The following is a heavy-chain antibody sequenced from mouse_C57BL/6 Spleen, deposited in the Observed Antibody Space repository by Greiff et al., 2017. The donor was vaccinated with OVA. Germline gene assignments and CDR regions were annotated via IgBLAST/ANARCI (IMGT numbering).Heavy chain of an antibody. CDR1: GYTFTSYW. D-gene: IGHD2-5*01. Sequence: QVQLQQSGTELVKPGASVKLPCKASGYTFTSYWMHWVKQRPGQGLEWIGNINPSNGGTNYNEKFKSKATLTVDKSSSTAYMQLSSLTSEDSAVYYCARRGYSNPDYFDYWGQGTTLTVSS. V-gene: IGHV1-53*01. CDR2: INPSNGGT. J-gene: IGHJ2*01. CDR3: ARRGYSNPDYFDY.